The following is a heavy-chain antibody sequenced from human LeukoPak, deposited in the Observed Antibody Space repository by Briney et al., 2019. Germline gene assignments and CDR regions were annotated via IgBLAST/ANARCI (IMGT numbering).Heavy chain of an antibody. V-gene: IGHV3-64D*06. CDR1: GFTFSRYA. Sequence: PGGSPRLSCSASGFTFSRYAMHWVRQAPGKGLESVSGISGNGGSTYYADSVKGRFTISRDNSKSTLYLQMSSLRAEDTAVYYCAWELPRTDAFDIWGQGTLVTVSS. CDR2: ISGNGGST. CDR3: AWELPRTDAFDI. D-gene: IGHD3-10*01. J-gene: IGHJ3*02.